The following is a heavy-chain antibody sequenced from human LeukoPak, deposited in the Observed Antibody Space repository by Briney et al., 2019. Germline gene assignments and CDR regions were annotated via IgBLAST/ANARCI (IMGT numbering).Heavy chain of an antibody. Sequence: SETLSLTCTVSGGSISSYYWSWIRQPPGKGLEWIGYIYYSGSTNYNPSLKSRVTISLDTSKNQFSLKLSSVTAADTAVYYCARDLRRGLYYDSSGYFPSYWYFDLWGRGTLVTVSS. CDR2: IYYSGST. D-gene: IGHD3-22*01. J-gene: IGHJ2*01. V-gene: IGHV4-59*01. CDR1: GGSISSYY. CDR3: ARDLRRGLYYDSSGYFPSYWYFDL.